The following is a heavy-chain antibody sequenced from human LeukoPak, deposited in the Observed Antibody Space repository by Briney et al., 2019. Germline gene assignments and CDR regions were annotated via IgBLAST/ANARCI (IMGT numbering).Heavy chain of an antibody. J-gene: IGHJ3*02. V-gene: IGHV3-23*01. CDR1: GFTFSSYA. Sequence: SGGSLRLSCAASGFTFSSYAMSWVRQAPGKGLEWVSAISGSGGSTYYADSVKGRFTISRDNAKKSLYLQMNSLIAEDMAVYYLSNYGPHIVVVTAKPFAFDIWGQGTMVTVSS. CDR3: SNYGPHIVVVTAKPFAFDI. D-gene: IGHD2-21*02. CDR2: ISGSGGST.